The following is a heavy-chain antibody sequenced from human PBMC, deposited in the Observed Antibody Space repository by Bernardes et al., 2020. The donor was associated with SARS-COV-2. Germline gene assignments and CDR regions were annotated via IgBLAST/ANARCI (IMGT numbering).Heavy chain of an antibody. V-gene: IGHV3-48*01. CDR2: ISSSSSPI. Sequence: GGSLRLSCAVSGFTFSSHSMNWVRQAPGKGLEWVSYISSSSSPIYYTDSVKGRFTVSRDNARNSLFLEMNSLRAEDTAVYYCAKNADPYWFEYWGRGTLVTVSS. CDR3: AKNADPYWFEY. CDR1: GFTFSSHS. J-gene: IGHJ4*02. D-gene: IGHD2-8*02.